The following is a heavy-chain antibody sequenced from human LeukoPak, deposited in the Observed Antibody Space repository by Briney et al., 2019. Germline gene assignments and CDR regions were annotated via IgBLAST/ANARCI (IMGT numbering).Heavy chain of an antibody. D-gene: IGHD3-10*01. V-gene: IGHV3-33*01. J-gene: IGHJ4*02. CDR3: ARDLAAGEGFGEYYFDY. Sequence: GGSLRLSCAASGFTFSSYGMHWVRQAPGKGLEWVAVIWYDGSNKYYADSVKGRFTISRDNSKNTLYLQMNSLRAEDTAVYYCARDLAAGEGFGEYYFDYWGQGTLVTVSS. CDR2: IWYDGSNK. CDR1: GFTFSSYG.